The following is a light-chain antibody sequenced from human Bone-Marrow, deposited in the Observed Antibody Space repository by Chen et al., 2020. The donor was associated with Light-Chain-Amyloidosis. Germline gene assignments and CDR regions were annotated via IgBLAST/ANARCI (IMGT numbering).Light chain of an antibody. J-gene: IGLJ2*01. Sequence: QSVVTQPPPASRTPGHRFTIACPGSSPNIGGNPVNWYHQLPVTAPKLLVYSNNQRPSGVPDRFSGSKSGTSASMAISGLQSEDEADYYCAAYDDSLNGVVFGGGTKLTVL. V-gene: IGLV1-44*01. CDR2: SNN. CDR3: AAYDDSLNGVV. CDR1: SPNIGGNP.